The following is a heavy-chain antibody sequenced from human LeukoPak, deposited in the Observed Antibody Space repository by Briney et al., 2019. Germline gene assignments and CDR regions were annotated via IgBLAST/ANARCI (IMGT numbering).Heavy chain of an antibody. Sequence: SVKVSCKASGGTFSSYAISWVRQAPGQGLEWMGGIIPIFGTANYAQKFQGRVTITTDESTSTAYMELSSLRSEDTTVYYCARGRGGYNSDYYYYYYMDVWGKGTTVTVSS. CDR1: GGTFSSYA. CDR3: ARGRGGYNSDYYYYYYMDV. J-gene: IGHJ6*03. V-gene: IGHV1-69*05. CDR2: IIPIFGTA. D-gene: IGHD5-24*01.